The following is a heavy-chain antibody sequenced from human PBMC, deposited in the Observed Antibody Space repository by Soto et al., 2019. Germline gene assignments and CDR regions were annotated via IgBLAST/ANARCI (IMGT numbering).Heavy chain of an antibody. CDR1: GSTFSSYW. D-gene: IGHD3-10*01. CDR3: ARVDYPYYYYGMDV. Sequence: GGSLRLSCAASGSTFSSYWMHWVRQAPGKGLEWVAVISYDGNNKYYADSVKGRFTISRDNSKNTLYLQMNSLRAEDTAVYYCARVDYPYYYYGMDVWGQGTTVTVSS. CDR2: ISYDGNNK. J-gene: IGHJ6*02. V-gene: IGHV3-30-3*01.